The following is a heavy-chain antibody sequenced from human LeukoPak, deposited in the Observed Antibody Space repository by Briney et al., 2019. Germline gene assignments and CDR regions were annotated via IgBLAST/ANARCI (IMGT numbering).Heavy chain of an antibody. Sequence: SETLSLTCTVSGGSISSSSYYWGWIRQPPGKGLEWIGSIYYSGSTYYNPSLKSRVTISVDTSKNQFSLKLSSVTAADTAVYYCARGPMVRGALSYDYWGQGTLVTVSS. CDR1: GGSISSSSYY. V-gene: IGHV4-39*07. D-gene: IGHD3-10*01. CDR3: ARGPMVRGALSYDY. CDR2: IYYSGST. J-gene: IGHJ4*02.